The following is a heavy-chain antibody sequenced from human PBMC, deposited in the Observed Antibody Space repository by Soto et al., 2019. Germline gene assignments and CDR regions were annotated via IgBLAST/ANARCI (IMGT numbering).Heavy chain of an antibody. J-gene: IGHJ6*02. Sequence: GESLKISCKGSGYSFTSYWVSWVRQMPGKGLEWMGRIDPSDSYTNYSPSFQGHVTISADKSISTAYLQWSSLKDSDTAMYYCAKVVYYGMDFWCQGTTATVSS. CDR2: IDPSDSYT. CDR3: AKVVYYGMDF. CDR1: GYSFTSYW. V-gene: IGHV5-10-1*01. D-gene: IGHD2-15*01.